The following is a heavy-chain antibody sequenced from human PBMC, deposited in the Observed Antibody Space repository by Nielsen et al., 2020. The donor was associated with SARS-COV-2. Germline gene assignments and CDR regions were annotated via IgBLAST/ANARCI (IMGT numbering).Heavy chain of an antibody. J-gene: IGHJ4*02. CDR1: GFTFRRSA. V-gene: IGHV3-30*04. CDR3: ARETIEHTSSFFDF. Sequence: SLRLSCAASGFTFRRSAMHWVRQAPGNGLEWVAIISYDGNNKYADSVKGRFTISRDNSKNTLYLEMTSLRAEDTAVYYCARETIEHTSSFFDFWGQGTLVTVSS. D-gene: IGHD6-6*01. CDR2: ISYDGNNK.